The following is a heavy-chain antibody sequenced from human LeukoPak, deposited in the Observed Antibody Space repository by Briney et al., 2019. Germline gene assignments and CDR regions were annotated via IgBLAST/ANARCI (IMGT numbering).Heavy chain of an antibody. CDR1: GYTFTGYY. D-gene: IGHD2/OR15-2a*01. Sequence: GASVKVSCKASGYTFTGYYMRWVRQAPGQGLEWMAWTNPNSGGTNYAQKFQGRVTMTRDTSISTAYMELSRVRSDDTAVYYCARGDYFGNFGIGTSYYYYYMDVWGKGTTVTVSS. J-gene: IGHJ6*03. CDR2: TNPNSGGT. V-gene: IGHV1-2*02. CDR3: ARGDYFGNFGIGTSYYYYYMDV.